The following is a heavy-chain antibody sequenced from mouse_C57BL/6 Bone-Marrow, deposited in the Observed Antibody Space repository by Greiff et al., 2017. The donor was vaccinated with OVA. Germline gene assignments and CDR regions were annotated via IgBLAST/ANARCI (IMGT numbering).Heavy chain of an antibody. J-gene: IGHJ1*03. Sequence: QVQLQQPGAELVKPGASVKMSCKASGYTFTSYWITWVKQRPGQGLEWIGDIYPGSGSTNYNEKFKSKATLTADTSSSTAYMQLSSLTSEDSAVYYCASRDYGPWYFDVWGTGTTVTVSS. CDR1: GYTFTSYW. V-gene: IGHV1-55*01. D-gene: IGHD1-2*01. CDR3: ASRDYGPWYFDV. CDR2: IYPGSGST.